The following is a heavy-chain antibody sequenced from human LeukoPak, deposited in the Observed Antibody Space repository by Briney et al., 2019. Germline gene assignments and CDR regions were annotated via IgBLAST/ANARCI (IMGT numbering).Heavy chain of an antibody. D-gene: IGHD2-21*02. V-gene: IGHV3-7*01. J-gene: IGHJ4*02. Sequence: GGSLRLSCVASGFTFTNYWMTWVRQAPGKGLEWVANTKQDGSRKYYVGSVKGRFTISRDNAKNSLFLEMNSLRAEDTAVYYCGRDGVTSSIDHWGQGILVAVSS. CDR3: GRDGVTSSIDH. CDR1: GFTFTNYW. CDR2: TKQDGSRK.